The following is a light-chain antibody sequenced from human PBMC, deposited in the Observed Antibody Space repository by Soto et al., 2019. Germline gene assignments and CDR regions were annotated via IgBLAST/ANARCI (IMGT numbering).Light chain of an antibody. CDR1: SGHSSYA. CDR2: LNSDGSH. V-gene: IGLV4-69*01. J-gene: IGLJ2*01. Sequence: QSLLTQSPSASASLGASVKLTCTLSSGHSSYAIAWHQQQPEKGPQYLMKLNSDGSHFKGDGIPDRFSGSSSGAERYPTISSLQSVDEADYYCQTWGTGIVVFGGGTKLTVL. CDR3: QTWGTGIVV.